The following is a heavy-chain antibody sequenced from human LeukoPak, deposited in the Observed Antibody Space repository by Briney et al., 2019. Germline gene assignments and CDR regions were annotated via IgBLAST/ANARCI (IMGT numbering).Heavy chain of an antibody. CDR2: IYYSGST. CDR3: ARDQRVVRGVMPSLYPYGMDV. Sequence: PSETLSLTCTVSGGSISSSSYYWGWIRQPPGKGLEWIGSIYYSGSTYYNPSLKSRVTISVDTSKNQFSLKLSSVTAADTAVYYCARDQRVVRGVMPSLYPYGMDVWGQGTTVTVSS. CDR1: GGSISSSSYY. D-gene: IGHD3-10*01. J-gene: IGHJ6*02. V-gene: IGHV4-39*07.